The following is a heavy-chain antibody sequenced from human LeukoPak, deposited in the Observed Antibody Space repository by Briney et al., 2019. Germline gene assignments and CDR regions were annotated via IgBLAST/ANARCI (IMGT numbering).Heavy chain of an antibody. CDR3: ARDLRAAAGTTSFDP. Sequence: KPSETLSLTCTVSGGSISSSSYYWGWIRQPPGKGLEWIVSIYYSGSTYYNPSLKSRVTISVDTSKNQFSLKLSSVTAADTAVYYCARDLRAAAGTTSFDPWGQGTLVTVSS. D-gene: IGHD6-13*01. V-gene: IGHV4-39*02. CDR1: GGSISSSSYY. J-gene: IGHJ5*02. CDR2: IYYSGST.